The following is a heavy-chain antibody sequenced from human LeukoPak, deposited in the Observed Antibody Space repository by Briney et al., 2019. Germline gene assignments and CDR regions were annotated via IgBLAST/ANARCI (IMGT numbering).Heavy chain of an antibody. D-gene: IGHD3-22*01. CDR1: GFTFSSYS. Sequence: GGSLRLSCAASGFTFSSYSMNWVRQAPGKGLEWVSYISSSSSTIYYADSVKGRFTISRDNAKNSLYLQMNSLRAEDTAVYYCASLDGYDSPDYWGQGTLVTVSS. J-gene: IGHJ4*02. CDR3: ASLDGYDSPDY. V-gene: IGHV3-48*01. CDR2: ISSSSSTI.